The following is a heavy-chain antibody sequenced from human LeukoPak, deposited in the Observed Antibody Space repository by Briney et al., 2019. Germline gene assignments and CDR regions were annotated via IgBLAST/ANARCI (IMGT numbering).Heavy chain of an antibody. CDR3: ARGSGDY. V-gene: IGHV4-59*08. J-gene: IGHJ4*02. CDR1: GGSISSYS. CDR2: IYYSGST. D-gene: IGHD1-26*01. Sequence: SETLSITCTVSGGSISSYSWSWIRQSPGKGLEWIGYIYYSGSTNYNPSLKSRVTISVDTSKNQFSLKLSSVTAADTAVYYCARGSGDYWGQGTLVTVSS.